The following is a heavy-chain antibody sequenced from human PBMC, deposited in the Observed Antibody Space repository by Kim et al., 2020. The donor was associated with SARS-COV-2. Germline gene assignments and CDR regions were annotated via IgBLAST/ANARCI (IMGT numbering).Heavy chain of an antibody. CDR1: GFTFSSYA. J-gene: IGHJ5*02. CDR3: AKGGGDNRRPWGA. D-gene: IGHD3-16*01. V-gene: IGHV3-23*01. CDR2: ISGSGSST. Sequence: GGSLRLSCAASGFTFSSYAMSWVRQAPGKGLECVSGISGSGSSTHFADSVKGRFTISRDNSKYTLYLQMNSLRTEDTAIYYCAKGGGDNRRPWGAWGQGT.